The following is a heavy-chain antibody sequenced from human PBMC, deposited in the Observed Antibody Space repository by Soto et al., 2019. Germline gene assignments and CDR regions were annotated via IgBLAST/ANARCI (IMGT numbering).Heavy chain of an antibody. CDR3: ARDRIVLMVYAILGYYYYGMDV. Sequence: ASVKVSCKASGYTFTSYGISWVRQAPGQGLEWMGWISAYNGNTNYARKLQGRVTMTTDTSTSTAYMELRSLRSDDTAVHYCARDRIVLMVYAILGYYYYGMDVWGQGTTVTVSS. CDR1: GYTFTSYG. J-gene: IGHJ6*02. D-gene: IGHD2-8*01. V-gene: IGHV1-18*01. CDR2: ISAYNGNT.